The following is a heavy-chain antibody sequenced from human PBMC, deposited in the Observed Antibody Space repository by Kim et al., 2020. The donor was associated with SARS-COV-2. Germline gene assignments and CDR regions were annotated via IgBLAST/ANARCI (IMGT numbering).Heavy chain of an antibody. J-gene: IGHJ5*02. CDR3: AKSHPDYSDSSGFYDH. CDR1: GFTLTSYG. Sequence: GGSLRLSCAASGFTLTSYGMSWVRQAPGKGLTWVSTITGSDGQTFYADSVKGRFTISRDISKNTLFLQMDSLRAEDTALYYCAKSHPDYSDSSGFYDHWGQGALVTVSS. CDR2: ITGSDGQT. V-gene: IGHV3-23*01. D-gene: IGHD3-22*01.